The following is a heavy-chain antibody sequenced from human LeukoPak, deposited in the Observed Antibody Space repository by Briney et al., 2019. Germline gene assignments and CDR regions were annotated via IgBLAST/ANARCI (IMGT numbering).Heavy chain of an antibody. CDR2: IYYSGST. Sequence: SETLSLTCTGSGGSINNYYWSWIRQPPGKGREWIGYIYYSGSTNYNPSLKSRVTISLDTSKNQFSLRLSSVTAADTAVYYCVRYSGSSYLFDYWGQGTLVTVSS. CDR1: GGSINNYY. V-gene: IGHV4-59*01. J-gene: IGHJ4*02. CDR3: VRYSGSSYLFDY. D-gene: IGHD1-26*01.